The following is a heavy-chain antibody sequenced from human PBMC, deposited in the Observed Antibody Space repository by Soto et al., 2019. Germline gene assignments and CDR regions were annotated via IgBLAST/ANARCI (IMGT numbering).Heavy chain of an antibody. Sequence: EVQLVESGGGLVQPGRSLRLSCAASGFTFDDYAMHWVRQAPGKGLEWVSGLSWNSGRIGYADSVKGRFTISKDNAKHPVYLEMDSLRADDTALYYCAKDRDPGETTDGGEYFDYWGQGTLVTVSS. D-gene: IGHD1-1*01. V-gene: IGHV3-9*01. CDR3: AKDRDPGETTDGGEYFDY. CDR1: GFTFDDYA. CDR2: LSWNSGRI. J-gene: IGHJ4*02.